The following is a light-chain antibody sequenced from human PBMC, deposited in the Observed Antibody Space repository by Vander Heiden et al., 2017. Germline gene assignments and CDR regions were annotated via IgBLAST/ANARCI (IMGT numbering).Light chain of an antibody. Sequence: QSVLTQPPSVSGAPGQSVTISCSWSSSNIWAGYTVNWYQQLPGTAPKLLIYGDNNRPSGVPDRFSGSKSGTSASLAITGLQAEDEADYYCQSYDNILSGSIFGGGTKLTVL. J-gene: IGLJ2*01. CDR2: GDN. CDR3: QSYDNILSGSI. CDR1: SSNIWAGYT. V-gene: IGLV1-40*01.